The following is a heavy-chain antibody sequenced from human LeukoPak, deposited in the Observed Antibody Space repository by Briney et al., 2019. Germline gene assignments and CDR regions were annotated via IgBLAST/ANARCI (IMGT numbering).Heavy chain of an antibody. Sequence: RSSETLSLTCAVYGGSFSGYYWSWIRQPPGKGLEWIGEINHSGSTNYNPSLKSRVTISVDTSKNQFSLKLSSVTAEDTAVYYCARGRFRMPGGMDVWGQGTTVTVSS. J-gene: IGHJ6*02. CDR3: ARGRFRMPGGMDV. V-gene: IGHV4-34*01. CDR1: GGSFSGYY. CDR2: INHSGST. D-gene: IGHD2-2*01.